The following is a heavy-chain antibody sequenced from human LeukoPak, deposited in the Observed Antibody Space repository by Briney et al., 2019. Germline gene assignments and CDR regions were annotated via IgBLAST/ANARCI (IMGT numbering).Heavy chain of an antibody. D-gene: IGHD1-14*01. CDR3: AKDQGTTFGYFNY. J-gene: IGHJ4*02. Sequence: GGSLRLSCAASGFTFSNFGMHWVRQAPGKGLEWVAFIRYDGTTKYYAGSVKGRFTISRDNPKNTLSLQMSSLRAEDTGIYFCAKDQGTTFGYFNYWGQGILVTVSS. V-gene: IGHV3-30*02. CDR2: IRYDGTTK. CDR1: GFTFSNFG.